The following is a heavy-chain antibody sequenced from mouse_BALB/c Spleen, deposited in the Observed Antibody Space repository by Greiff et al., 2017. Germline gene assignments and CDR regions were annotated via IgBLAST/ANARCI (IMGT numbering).Heavy chain of an antibody. J-gene: IGHJ2*01. D-gene: IGHD2-1*01. CDR2: IDPENGDT. CDR1: GFNIKDYY. Sequence: EVQLQQSGAELVRSGASVKLSCTASGFNIKDYYMHWVKQRPEQGLEWIGWIDPENGDTEYAPKFQGKATMTADTSSNTAYLQLSSLTSEDTAVYYCNIYYGNYVDYWGQGTTLTVSS. CDR3: NIYYGNYVDY. V-gene: IGHV14-4*02.